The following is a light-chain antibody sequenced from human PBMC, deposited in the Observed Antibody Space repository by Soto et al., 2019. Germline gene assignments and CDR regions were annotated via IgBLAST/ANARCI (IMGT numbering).Light chain of an antibody. CDR1: YSDIGSYND. CDR3: CSYVRAYRLMI. Sequence: QSALTQPRSVSGSPGQSVTISCTGTYSDIGSYNDVSWYQHHPAKAPRLMIFDVSQRPSGVPDRFSGSKSGNTASLTIFGLQTEDEADYYCCSYVRAYRLMIFGEGTKLTVL. CDR2: DVS. J-gene: IGLJ2*01. V-gene: IGLV2-11*01.